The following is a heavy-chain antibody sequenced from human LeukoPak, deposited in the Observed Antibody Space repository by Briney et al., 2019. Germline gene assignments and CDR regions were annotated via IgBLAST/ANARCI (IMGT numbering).Heavy chain of an antibody. CDR3: ARNVLLWFGESYMDV. CDR1: GFNVRNNY. D-gene: IGHD3-10*01. J-gene: IGHJ6*03. Sequence: GGSLSLSCAASGFNVRNNYMSWVRQAPGKGLEWVSVIYSGGSTYYADSVKGRFTISRDNSKNTLYLQMNSLRAEDTAVYYCARNVLLWFGESYMDVWGKGTTVTISS. CDR2: IYSGGST. V-gene: IGHV3-53*01.